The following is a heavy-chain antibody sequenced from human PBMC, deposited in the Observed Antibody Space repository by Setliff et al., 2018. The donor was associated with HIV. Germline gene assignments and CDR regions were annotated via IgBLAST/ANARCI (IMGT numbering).Heavy chain of an antibody. CDR2: IKTDGTST. CDR1: GFTFSSYW. Sequence: GGSLILSCAASGFTFSSYWMHWVRQVPGKGLVWVSRIKTDGTSTTYADSVKGRFTISRDDAKNTLYLQMNSLGGEDTAVYYCARGPSLTTVTTRGDYMDVWGKGTTVTV. V-gene: IGHV3-74*01. J-gene: IGHJ6*03. D-gene: IGHD4-17*01. CDR3: ARGPSLTTVTTRGDYMDV.